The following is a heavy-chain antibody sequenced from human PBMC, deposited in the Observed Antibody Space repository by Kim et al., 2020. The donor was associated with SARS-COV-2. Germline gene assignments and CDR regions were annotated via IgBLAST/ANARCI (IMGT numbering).Heavy chain of an antibody. V-gene: IGHV3-30*01. Sequence: VKGRFPISRDNYKNTLDLQMNSLRAEDTAVYYCAGGAPMVRGPSGGMDVWGQGTTVTVSS. CDR3: AGGAPMVRGPSGGMDV. J-gene: IGHJ6*02. D-gene: IGHD3-10*01.